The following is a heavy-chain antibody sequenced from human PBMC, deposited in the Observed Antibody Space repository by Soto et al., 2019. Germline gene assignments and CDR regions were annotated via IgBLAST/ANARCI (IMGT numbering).Heavy chain of an antibody. CDR2: IHHSGRT. D-gene: IGHD2-8*02. J-gene: IGHJ4*02. CDR3: ARDKITGLFDY. Sequence: QVQLQESGPGLVKPSGTLSLTCAVSGDSITSDKWWSWVRQPPGKGLEWIAEIHHSGRTNCKPPLKSRVTISVEKSKNQFSLKLTSVTAADTAVYYCARDKITGLFDYWGQGTLVTVSS. CDR1: GDSITSDKW. V-gene: IGHV4-4*02.